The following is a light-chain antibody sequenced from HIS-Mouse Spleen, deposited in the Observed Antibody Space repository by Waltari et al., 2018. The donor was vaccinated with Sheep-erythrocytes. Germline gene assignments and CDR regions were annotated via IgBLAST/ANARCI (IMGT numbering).Light chain of an antibody. CDR1: SSDVGGYNY. CDR2: DVS. Sequence: QSALTQPRSVSASPGQSVTISCTGTSSDVGGYNYVPWYQQHPGKAPKLMIYDVSKRPSGVPDRFSGSKSGNTASLTISGLQAEDEADYYCCSYAGSYNHVFATGTKVTVL. CDR3: CSYAGSYNHV. V-gene: IGLV2-11*01. J-gene: IGLJ1*01.